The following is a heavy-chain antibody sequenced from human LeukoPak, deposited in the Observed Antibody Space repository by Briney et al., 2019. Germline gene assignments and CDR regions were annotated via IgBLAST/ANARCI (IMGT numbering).Heavy chain of an antibody. CDR3: ARGDLDYGGNFDF. D-gene: IGHD4-23*01. CDR1: GFTFTSYR. Sequence: GASVKVSCKTSGFTFTSYRLSWVRQAPGQGLEWVGWINPYNGNTNYAQRVQGRVSMTTDTSTTTAYMELRSPRSDDTAVYYCARGDLDYGGNFDFWGQGTLVTVSS. V-gene: IGHV1-18*01. J-gene: IGHJ4*02. CDR2: INPYNGNT.